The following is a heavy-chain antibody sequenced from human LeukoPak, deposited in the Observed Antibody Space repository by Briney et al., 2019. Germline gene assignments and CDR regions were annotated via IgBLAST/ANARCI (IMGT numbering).Heavy chain of an antibody. CDR3: AKDDGMFYGSGSYYENDLDY. CDR2: IRYDGSNK. CDR1: GFTFSSYG. D-gene: IGHD3-10*01. J-gene: IGHJ4*02. V-gene: IGHV3-30*02. Sequence: GSLRLSCAASGFTFSSYGMHWVRQAPGKGLEWVAFIRYDGSNKYYADSVKGRFTISRDNSKNTLYLQMNSLRAEDTAVYYCAKDDGMFYGSGSYYENDLDYWGQGTLVTVSS.